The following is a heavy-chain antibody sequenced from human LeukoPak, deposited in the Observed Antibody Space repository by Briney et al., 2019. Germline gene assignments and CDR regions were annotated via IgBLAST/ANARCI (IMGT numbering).Heavy chain of an antibody. J-gene: IGHJ4*02. CDR1: GYSISSGYY. CDR3: ATTRGYSYGTTDY. D-gene: IGHD5-18*01. Sequence: PSETLSLTCTVSGYSISSGYYWDWIRQPPGKGLEWIGTLSHSGSSYYNPSLKSRVTISVDTSKNQFSLKLSSVTAADTAVYYCATTRGYSYGTTDYWGQGTLVTVSS. CDR2: LSHSGSS. V-gene: IGHV4-38-2*02.